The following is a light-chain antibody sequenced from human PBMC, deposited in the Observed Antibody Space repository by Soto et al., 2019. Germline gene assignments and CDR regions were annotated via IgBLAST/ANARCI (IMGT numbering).Light chain of an antibody. CDR1: QSINTY. Sequence: EIVLTQSPATLSLSPGARATLSCRASQSINTYLAWYQQKPGQAPRLLIYDTSTRATGIPARFSGSGSGTEFTLTISSLQSEDFAVYYCQQYNKWPPITFGQGTRLEIK. CDR3: QQYNKWPPIT. J-gene: IGKJ5*01. CDR2: DTS. V-gene: IGKV3-15*01.